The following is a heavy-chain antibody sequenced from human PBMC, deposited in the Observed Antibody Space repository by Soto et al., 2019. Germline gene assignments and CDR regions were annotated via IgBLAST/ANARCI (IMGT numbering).Heavy chain of an antibody. CDR1: GVTFSSYG. D-gene: IGHD1-26*01. Sequence: GGALRLSCSASGVTFSSYGMFWVRQAPGRGLEWVAFISYDGSNKCSDSVKGRFTISRDNSKNTLYLQMNSLRAEDTAVYYCAKGSYSGRYSDFDCWGQGTLVTVSS. J-gene: IGHJ4*02. CDR2: ISYDGSNK. CDR3: AKGSYSGRYSDFDC. V-gene: IGHV3-30*18.